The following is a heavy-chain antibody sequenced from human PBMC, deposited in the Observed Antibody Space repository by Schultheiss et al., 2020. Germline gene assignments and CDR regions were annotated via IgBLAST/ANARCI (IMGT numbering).Heavy chain of an antibody. V-gene: IGHV1-2*04. CDR3: AKDLGDIVVVVAATTAWGDY. J-gene: IGHJ4*02. D-gene: IGHD2-15*01. Sequence: ASVKVSCKAYGYTLSSYGISWVRQAPGQGLEWMGWINPNSGGTNYAQKFQGWVTMTRDTSISTAYMELSRLRSDDTAVYYCAKDLGDIVVVVAATTAWGDYWGQGTLVTVSS. CDR1: GYTLSSYG. CDR2: INPNSGGT.